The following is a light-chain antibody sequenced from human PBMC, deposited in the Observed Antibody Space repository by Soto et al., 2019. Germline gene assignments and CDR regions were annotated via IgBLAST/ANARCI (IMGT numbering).Light chain of an antibody. CDR1: QSVSDY. CDR3: QQYNNWPLT. CDR2: DAS. V-gene: IGKV3-15*01. Sequence: EIVLTQSPATLSLSPGERATLSCRASQSVSDYLAWYQQKPGQAPRLLIYDASTWATGIPARFSGSGSGTEFTLTISSLQSEDFAVYYCQQYNNWPLTFGGGTNVEIK. J-gene: IGKJ4*01.